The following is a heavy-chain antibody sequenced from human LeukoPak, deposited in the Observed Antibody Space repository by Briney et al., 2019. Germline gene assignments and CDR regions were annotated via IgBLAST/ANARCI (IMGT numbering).Heavy chain of an antibody. CDR3: ARVWVLKSSPLCDY. CDR2: INPNSGGT. J-gene: IGHJ4*02. D-gene: IGHD1-26*01. Sequence: ASVKVSCKASRYTFTGYYMHWVRQAPGQGPEWMGWINPNSGGTNYAQKFQGRVTMTRDTSISTAYMELSRLRSDDTAVYYCARVWVLKSSPLCDYWGQGTLVTVSS. CDR1: RYTFTGYY. V-gene: IGHV1-2*02.